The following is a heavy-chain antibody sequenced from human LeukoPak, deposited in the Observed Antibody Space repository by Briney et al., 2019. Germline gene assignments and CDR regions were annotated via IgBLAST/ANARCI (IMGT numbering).Heavy chain of an antibody. CDR2: IYPADSDT. CDR1: GYTFTSYW. J-gene: IGHJ4*02. CDR3: ARQFTPGY. Sequence: HGESLKISCKGSGYTFTSYWIGWVRQLPGKGLEWMGIIYPADSDTRYSPSFQGQVTISADTSINTAYLQWSSLKASDTAMYYCARQFTPGYWGQGTLVTVSS. V-gene: IGHV5-51*01.